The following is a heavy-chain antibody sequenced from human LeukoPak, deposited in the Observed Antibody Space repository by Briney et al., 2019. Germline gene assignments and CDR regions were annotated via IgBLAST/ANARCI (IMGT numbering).Heavy chain of an antibody. Sequence: ASVKVSCKASGYTFTSYDINWVRQATGRGLEWMGWMNPNSGNTGYAQKFQGRVTMTRNTSISTAYMELSSLRAEDTAVYYCAKDKYCSSTSCYWGVRQYYFDYWGQGTLVTVSS. CDR2: MNPNSGNT. CDR3: AKDKYCSSTSCYWGVRQYYFDY. J-gene: IGHJ4*02. D-gene: IGHD2-2*01. V-gene: IGHV1-8*01. CDR1: GYTFTSYD.